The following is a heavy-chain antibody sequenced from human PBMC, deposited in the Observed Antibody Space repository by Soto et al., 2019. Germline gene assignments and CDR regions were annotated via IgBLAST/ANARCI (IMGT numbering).Heavy chain of an antibody. Sequence: GGSLRLSCAASGFTFSSYALHWVRQAPGKGLEWVAVISYDGSNKYYADSVKGRFTISRDNSKNTLYLQMNSLRAEDTAVYYWARSAGDYTFDYWGQGTLVTVSS. D-gene: IGHD4-17*01. CDR2: ISYDGSNK. CDR1: GFTFSSYA. J-gene: IGHJ4*02. CDR3: ARSAGDYTFDY. V-gene: IGHV3-30-3*01.